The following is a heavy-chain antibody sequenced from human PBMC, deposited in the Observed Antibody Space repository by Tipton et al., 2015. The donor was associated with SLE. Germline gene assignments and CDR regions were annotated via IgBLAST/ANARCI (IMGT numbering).Heavy chain of an antibody. CDR1: GFTFSSYE. D-gene: IGHD3-10*01. J-gene: IGHJ6*03. V-gene: IGHV3-48*03. CDR2: ISSHGTPI. Sequence: SLRLSCAASGFTFSSYELHWVRQAPGKGLEWISYISSHGTPIYYADSVEGRFTISRDNAKNSLYLQMNSLRAEDTAVYYCARAGAYYYYFYYMDVWGKGTSVTVSS. CDR3: ARAGAYYYYFYYMDV.